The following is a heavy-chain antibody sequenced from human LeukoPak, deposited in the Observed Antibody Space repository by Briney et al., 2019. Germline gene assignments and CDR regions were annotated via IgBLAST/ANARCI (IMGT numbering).Heavy chain of an antibody. J-gene: IGHJ4*02. CDR1: GFTFDDYA. CDR2: ISWNSGSI. D-gene: IGHD3-10*01. V-gene: IGHV3-9*01. Sequence: GRSLRLSCAASGFTFDDYAMHWVRQAPGKGLEWVSGISWNSGSIGYADSVKGRFTISRDNAKNSLYLQMINLRAEDTALYYCAKERSSSGSGFDYWGQGTLVTVSS. CDR3: AKERSSSGSGFDY.